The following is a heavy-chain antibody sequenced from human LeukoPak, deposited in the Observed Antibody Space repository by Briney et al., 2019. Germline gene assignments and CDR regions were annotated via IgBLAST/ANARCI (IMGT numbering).Heavy chain of an antibody. Sequence: GGSLRLSCVASGLTVSSYSMNWVRQAPGKGLEWVSSISSSSSYIYYADSVKGRFTISRDNAKNSLYLQMNSLRAEDTAVYYCARAPRYGDYAMDWGQGTLVTVSS. V-gene: IGHV3-21*01. CDR1: GLTVSSYS. J-gene: IGHJ4*02. CDR2: ISSSSSYI. D-gene: IGHD4-17*01. CDR3: ARAPRYGDYAMD.